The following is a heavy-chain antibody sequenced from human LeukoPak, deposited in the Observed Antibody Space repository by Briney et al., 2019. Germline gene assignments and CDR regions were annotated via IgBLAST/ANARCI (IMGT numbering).Heavy chain of an antibody. CDR1: GDSVSRDGAA. CDR3: ARDTLAAADS. J-gene: IGHJ4*02. D-gene: IGHD6-25*01. Sequence: SQTLSLTCAISGDSVSRDGAAWTWIRQSPSRGLEWLGRTYYRSKWHNEYAVSVRGRMAISPDTSKHQFSLHLSSVTPEDTAVYFCARDTLAAADSWGQGALVTVSS. CDR2: TYYRSKWHN. V-gene: IGHV6-1*01.